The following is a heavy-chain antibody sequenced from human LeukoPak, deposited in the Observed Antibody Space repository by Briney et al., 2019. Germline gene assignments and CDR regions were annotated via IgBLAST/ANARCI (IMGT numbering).Heavy chain of an antibody. CDR1: GFIFSDYG. Sequence: GGSLRLSCAVSGFIFSDYGFHWVRQAPGKGLEWVAVTRFDGSIKQYADSVKGRFTISRDDSKNTLYLQMNFLKSEDTAVYYCARWGGTRQYYFDYWGQGTLATVSS. V-gene: IGHV3-33*01. CDR3: ARWGGTRQYYFDY. J-gene: IGHJ4*02. CDR2: TRFDGSIK. D-gene: IGHD1-1*01.